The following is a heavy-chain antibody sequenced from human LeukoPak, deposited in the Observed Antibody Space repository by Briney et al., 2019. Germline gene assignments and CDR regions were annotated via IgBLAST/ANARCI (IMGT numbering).Heavy chain of an antibody. CDR2: IYHSGST. V-gene: IGHV4-39*07. D-gene: IGHD3-22*01. Sequence: SETLSLTCTVSGGSISSSSYYWGWIRQPPGKGLEWIGSIYHSGSTYYNPSLKSRVTMSVDTSKNQFSLKLSSVTAADTAVYYCARDAYYYDSSGYSTVDYWGQGTLVTVSS. CDR1: GGSISSSSYY. J-gene: IGHJ4*02. CDR3: ARDAYYYDSSGYSTVDY.